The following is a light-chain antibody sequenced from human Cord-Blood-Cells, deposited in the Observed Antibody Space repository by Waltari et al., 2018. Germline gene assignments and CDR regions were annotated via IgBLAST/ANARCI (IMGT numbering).Light chain of an antibody. CDR2: DVS. CDR3: SSYTSSSTLV. J-gene: IGLJ3*02. Sequence: QSALTQPASVSGSPGQSITISCTGTSSDYGGYNYVAWYQQHPGKAPKLRIYDVSNRPSGVSNRFSGSKSSNTASLTISGLQAEDEADYYCSSYTSSSTLVFGGGTKLTVL. V-gene: IGLV2-14*01. CDR1: SSDYGGYNY.